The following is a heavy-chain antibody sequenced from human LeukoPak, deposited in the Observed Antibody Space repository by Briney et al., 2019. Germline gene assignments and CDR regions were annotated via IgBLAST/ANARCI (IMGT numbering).Heavy chain of an antibody. CDR1: GFTFSSYG. Sequence: GRSLILSCAASGFTFSSYGMHWVRQAPGKGLEWVAVISYDGSNKYYADSVKGRFTISRDNSKNTLYLQMNSLRAEDTAVYYCAKGIWFGELLHDYWGQGTLLIVSS. D-gene: IGHD3-10*01. CDR2: ISYDGSNK. V-gene: IGHV3-30*18. J-gene: IGHJ4*02. CDR3: AKGIWFGELLHDY.